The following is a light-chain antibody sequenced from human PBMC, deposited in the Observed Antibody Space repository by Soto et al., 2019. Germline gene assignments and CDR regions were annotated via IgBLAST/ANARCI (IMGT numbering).Light chain of an antibody. J-gene: IGKJ5*01. CDR3: QQRSNSPPWIT. CDR2: DAS. Sequence: VLPQSPATLSLSPGDRAPLSCRGRQSVSIYLAWYQQNPGQAPRLLIYDASNRATGIPAKFSGSGSGTDFTRTISSLEPEESAVYYGQQRSNSPPWITVGQGTRLEIK. V-gene: IGKV3-11*01. CDR1: QSVSIY.